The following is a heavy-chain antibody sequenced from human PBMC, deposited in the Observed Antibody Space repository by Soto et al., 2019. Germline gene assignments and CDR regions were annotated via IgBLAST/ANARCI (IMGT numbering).Heavy chain of an antibody. J-gene: IGHJ4*02. CDR1: GGSISGYY. V-gene: IGHV4-59*08. CDR2: IYYTGST. CDR3: ARYPRLAC. Sequence: SETLSLTCTVSGGSISGYYWSWIRQPPGKRLEWIGYIYYTGSTNYNPSLRSRVTISIDTSKNQFSLQLSSVPAADTAVYFCARYPRLACCGQGPLVTVSS.